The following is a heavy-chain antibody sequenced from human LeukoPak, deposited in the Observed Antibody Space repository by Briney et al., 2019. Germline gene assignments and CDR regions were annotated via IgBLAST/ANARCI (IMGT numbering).Heavy chain of an antibody. Sequence: ASVKVSCKASGYSLTTYYMHWVRQAPGQGLEWMGIINPSGGSTSYTQKFQGRVTMTRDTSTSTVYMELSSLRSDDTAVYYCARATYSSGWYVDYWGQGTLVTVSS. V-gene: IGHV1-46*01. J-gene: IGHJ4*02. CDR2: INPSGGST. D-gene: IGHD6-19*01. CDR1: GYSLTTYY. CDR3: ARATYSSGWYVDY.